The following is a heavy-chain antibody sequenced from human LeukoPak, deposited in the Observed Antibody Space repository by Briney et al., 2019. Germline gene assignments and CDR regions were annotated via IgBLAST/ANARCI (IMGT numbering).Heavy chain of an antibody. V-gene: IGHV4-39*07. J-gene: IGHJ5*02. CDR3: ARGDSSSWYEGYWFDP. Sequence: SETLSLTCTVSGGSISSSSYYWSWIRQPPGKGLEWIGEINHSGSTNYNPSLKSRVTISVDTSKNQFSLKLSSVTAADTAVYYCARGDSSSWYEGYWFDPWGQGTLVTVSS. CDR1: GGSISSSSYY. D-gene: IGHD6-13*01. CDR2: INHSGST.